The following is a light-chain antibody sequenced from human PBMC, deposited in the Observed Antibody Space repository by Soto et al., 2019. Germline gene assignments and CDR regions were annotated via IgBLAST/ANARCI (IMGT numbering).Light chain of an antibody. CDR1: QNIGLF. CDR2: AAS. J-gene: IGKJ3*01. CDR3: QQSYSTPFT. V-gene: IGKV1-39*01. Sequence: DIQMTQSPSSLSASVGDRVTITCRASQNIGLFLNWFQQKPGKAPKLLIYAASTLQSGVPSRFSGSGSVTDFTLTINSLQPEDFATYSCQQSYSTPFTFGPGTKVDIK.